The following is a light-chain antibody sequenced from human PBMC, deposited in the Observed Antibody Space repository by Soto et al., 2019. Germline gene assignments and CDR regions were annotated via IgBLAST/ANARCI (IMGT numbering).Light chain of an antibody. CDR2: AVS. CDR3: QQLNSYPAIT. CDR1: QDISSY. J-gene: IGKJ5*01. V-gene: IGKV1-9*01. Sequence: DIQLTQSPSFLSASVGDRVTITCRASQDISSYLAWYQQKPGKAPKLLIYAVSILQSGVPSRFSGSGSGTEFTLTISSLQPEDFATYYCQQLNSYPAITFGQGTRLEIK.